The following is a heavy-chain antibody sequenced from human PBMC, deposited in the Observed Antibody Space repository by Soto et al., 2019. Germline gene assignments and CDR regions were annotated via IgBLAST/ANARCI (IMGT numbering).Heavy chain of an antibody. CDR1: GFTFSSYG. D-gene: IGHD6-19*01. CDR2: ISYDGSNI. J-gene: IGHJ4*02. Sequence: PGGSLRLSCAASGFTFSSYGMHWVRQAPGKGLEWVAVISYDGSNIYYVDSVKGRFTISRDNSKNTLYLQMNSLRAEDTAVYYCAKDLPPGAVAGTGCDYWGQGAVVTVAS. CDR3: AKDLPPGAVAGTGCDY. V-gene: IGHV3-30*18.